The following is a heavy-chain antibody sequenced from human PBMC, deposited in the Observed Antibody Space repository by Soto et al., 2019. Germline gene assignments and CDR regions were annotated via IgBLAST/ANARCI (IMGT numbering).Heavy chain of an antibody. CDR1: GFTFSSYW. CDR2: IKQDGSEK. Sequence: GGSLRLSCAASGFTFSSYWMSWVRQAPGKGLEWVANIKQDGSEKYYVDSVKGRFTISRDNAKNSLYLQMNSLRAEDTAVYYCARDGQLVLNYFDYWGQGTLVTVSS. CDR3: ARDGQLVLNYFDY. V-gene: IGHV3-7*01. D-gene: IGHD6-13*01. J-gene: IGHJ4*02.